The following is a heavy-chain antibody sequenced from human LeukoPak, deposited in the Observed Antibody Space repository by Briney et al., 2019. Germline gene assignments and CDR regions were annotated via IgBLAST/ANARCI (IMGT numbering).Heavy chain of an antibody. J-gene: IGHJ4*02. CDR1: GGSFSGYY. Sequence: SETLSLTCAVYGGSFSGYYWSWIRQPPGKGLEWIREINHSGSTNYNPSLKSRVTISVDTSKNQFSLKLSSVAAADTAVYYCARGQYRRDYWDQGTLVTVSS. D-gene: IGHD2-2*01. CDR2: INHSGST. V-gene: IGHV4-34*01. CDR3: ARGQYRRDY.